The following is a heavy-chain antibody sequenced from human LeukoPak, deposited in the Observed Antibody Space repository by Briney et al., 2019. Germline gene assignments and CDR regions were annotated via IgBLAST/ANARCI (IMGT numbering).Heavy chain of an antibody. CDR3: ARHEDLNWSNWFDP. V-gene: IGHV5-51*01. CDR1: GYRLTNNW. D-gene: IGHD1-1*01. Sequence: GESLKISCKISGYRLTNNWIGWVRQVPGKGLEWMGIIYPGDSDTRYSPSFQGQVTISADKSISTAYLQWSSLKASDTAMYYCARHEDLNWSNWFDPWGQGTLVTVSS. J-gene: IGHJ5*02. CDR2: IYPGDSDT.